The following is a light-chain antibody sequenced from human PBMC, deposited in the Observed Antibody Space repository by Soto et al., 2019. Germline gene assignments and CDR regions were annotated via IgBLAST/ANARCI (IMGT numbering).Light chain of an antibody. CDR1: QGISNY. J-gene: IGKJ4*01. V-gene: IGKV1-27*01. CDR2: DTS. Sequence: DVQMTQSPSSLSASVGDTVTITCRASQGISNYLAWYQQEPGKVPKLLIYDTSTLQSGVPSRFSGSGSGTDFTLTISGLQPEDVATYYCQKCNSAPLTFGGGTKVEIK. CDR3: QKCNSAPLT.